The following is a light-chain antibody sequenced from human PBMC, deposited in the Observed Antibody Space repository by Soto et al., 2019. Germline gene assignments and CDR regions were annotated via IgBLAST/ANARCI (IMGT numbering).Light chain of an antibody. CDR2: DAS. V-gene: IGKV3-11*01. Sequence: EIVLTQSPATLSLSPGERATLSCRASQSVSSYLAWYQQKPGQAPRLLIYDASTRATGIPARFSGSGSGTDFTLTISSLEPEDFAVYYCQQPGTFGPGTKVDIK. J-gene: IGKJ3*01. CDR3: QQPGT. CDR1: QSVSSY.